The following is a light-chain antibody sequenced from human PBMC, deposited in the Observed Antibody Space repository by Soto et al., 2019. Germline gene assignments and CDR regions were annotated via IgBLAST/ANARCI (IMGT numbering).Light chain of an antibody. CDR3: QQRSNWRGT. CDR2: DAS. V-gene: IGKV3-11*01. J-gene: IGKJ1*01. Sequence: EIVLTQSPGTLSLSPGERATLSCRASQSVSSYLAWYQQKPGQAPRLLIYDASNRATGIPARFSGSGSGTDFTLTISSLEPEDFAVYYCQQRSNWRGTFGQGTKVEIK. CDR1: QSVSSY.